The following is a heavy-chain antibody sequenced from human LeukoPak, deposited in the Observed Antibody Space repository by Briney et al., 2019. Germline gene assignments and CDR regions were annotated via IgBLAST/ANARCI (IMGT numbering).Heavy chain of an antibody. V-gene: IGHV1-18*01. D-gene: IGHD2-2*02. Sequence: ASVTVSCKASGYTFTSYSINWVRQAPGQGLEWMAWISAYNGNTNYAQKLQGRVTLTRDTSTSTAYMELRSLRSDDTAVYFCARGMSGYTEDPFDIWGQGTVVTVSS. J-gene: IGHJ3*02. CDR2: ISAYNGNT. CDR3: ARGMSGYTEDPFDI. CDR1: GYTFTSYS.